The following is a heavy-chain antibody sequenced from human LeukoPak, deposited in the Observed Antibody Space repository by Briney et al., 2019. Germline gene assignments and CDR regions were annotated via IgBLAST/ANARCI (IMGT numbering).Heavy chain of an antibody. CDR2: ISSSSSYI. J-gene: IGHJ2*01. CDR3: ARKVLAYCGGDCYSDWYFDL. V-gene: IGHV3-21*01. D-gene: IGHD2-21*02. Sequence: GGSLRLSCAASGFTFSSYSMNWVRQAPGKGLEWVSSISSSSSYIYYADSVKGRFTISRDNAKNSLYLQMNSLRAEDTAVYYRARKVLAYCGGDCYSDWYFDLWGRGTLVTVSS. CDR1: GFTFSSYS.